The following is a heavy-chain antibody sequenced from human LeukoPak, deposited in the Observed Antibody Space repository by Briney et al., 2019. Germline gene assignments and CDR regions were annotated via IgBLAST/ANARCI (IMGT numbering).Heavy chain of an antibody. V-gene: IGHV4-34*01. Sequence: SETLSLTCAVYGGSFSGYYWSWIRQPPGKGLEWIGEINHSGSTNYNPSLKSRVTISVDTSKNQFSLKLSSVTAADTAVYSCARMGYCSSTSCYGGAFDIWGQGTMVTVSS. D-gene: IGHD2-2*01. J-gene: IGHJ3*02. CDR3: ARMGYCSSTSCYGGAFDI. CDR1: GGSFSGYY. CDR2: INHSGST.